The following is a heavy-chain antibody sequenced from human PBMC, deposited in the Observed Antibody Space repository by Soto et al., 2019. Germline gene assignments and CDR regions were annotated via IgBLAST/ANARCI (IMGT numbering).Heavy chain of an antibody. CDR1: GYNFANHW. V-gene: IGHV5-51*01. CDR2: IYPGDSDT. J-gene: IGHJ4*02. D-gene: IGHD3-16*01. CDR3: AKSAGSNAYYPNGF. Sequence: ESQQISSKGSGYNFANHWIGWMRQIPGKGLEWMGIIYPGDSDTTYYADSVKGRFTISRDNSKNTLYLQMNSLRAEDAAVYYCAKSAGSNAYYPNGFWGQGTLVTVSS.